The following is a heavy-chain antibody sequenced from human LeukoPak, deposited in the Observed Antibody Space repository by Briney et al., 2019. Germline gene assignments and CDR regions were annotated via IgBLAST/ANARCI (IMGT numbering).Heavy chain of an antibody. CDR3: AKDRRGNAPRGAFDI. Sequence: GGSLRLSCAASGFIFSHYGMHWVRQAPGKGLEWVAVIQNDASTENFADSVKGRFTISRDNSKNTLFLQMNSLKAEDTAVYYCAKDRRGNAPRGAFDIWGQGTMVTVSS. CDR1: GFIFSHYG. CDR2: IQNDASTE. J-gene: IGHJ3*02. D-gene: IGHD1-1*01. V-gene: IGHV3-30*02.